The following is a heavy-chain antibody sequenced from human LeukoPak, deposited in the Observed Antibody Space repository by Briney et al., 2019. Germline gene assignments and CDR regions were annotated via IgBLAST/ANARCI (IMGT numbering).Heavy chain of an antibody. Sequence: GGTLRLSCAASGFTFSSYGMSWVRQAPGKGLEWVGRIRSKANSYATAYAASVNGRFTISRDDSKNTAYLQMNSLKTEDTAVYYCQVFGELFSNYMDVWGKGTTVTVSS. V-gene: IGHV3-73*01. J-gene: IGHJ6*03. D-gene: IGHD3-10*02. CDR2: IRSKANSYAT. CDR1: GFTFSSYG. CDR3: QVFGELFSNYMDV.